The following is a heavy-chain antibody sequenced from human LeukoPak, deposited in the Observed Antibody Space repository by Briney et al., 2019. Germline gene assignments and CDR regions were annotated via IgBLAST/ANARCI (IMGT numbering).Heavy chain of an antibody. CDR3: ARSSEGRYYYDSSGYSYYYYYMDV. CDR2: IYYSGST. V-gene: IGHV4-59*01. D-gene: IGHD3-22*01. Sequence: SETLSLTCTVSDDSITIYYWSWIRQPPGKGLEWIGYIYYSGSTNYNPSLKSRVTISVDTSKNQFSLKLNSVTAADTAVYHCARSSEGRYYYDSSGYSYYYYYMDVWGKGTTVTVSS. CDR1: DDSITIYY. J-gene: IGHJ6*03.